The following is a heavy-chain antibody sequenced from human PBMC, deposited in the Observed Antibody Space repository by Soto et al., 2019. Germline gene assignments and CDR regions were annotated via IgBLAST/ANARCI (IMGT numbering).Heavy chain of an antibody. J-gene: IGHJ5*02. V-gene: IGHV1-2*04. Sequence: ASVKVSCKASGYTFTGYYMHWVRQAPGQGLEWMGWINPNSGGTNYAQKFQGWVTMTRDTSISTAYMELSRLRSDDTAVYYCARDPSPPPGGAHNWFDPWGQGTLVTVSS. CDR1: GYTFTGYY. CDR3: ARDPSPPPGGAHNWFDP. CDR2: INPNSGGT. D-gene: IGHD3-10*01.